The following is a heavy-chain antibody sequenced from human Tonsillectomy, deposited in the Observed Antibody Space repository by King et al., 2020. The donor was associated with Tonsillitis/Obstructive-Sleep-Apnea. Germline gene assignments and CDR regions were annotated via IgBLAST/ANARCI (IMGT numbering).Heavy chain of an antibody. CDR1: GFTFGDYA. Sequence: VQLVESGGGLVQPGRSLRLSCTASGFTFGDYAMSWVRQAPGKGLEWVGFIRSKAYGGTTEYAASVKGRFTISRDDSKSIAYQQMNSLKTEDTAVYYCTREGYYDSSGYYTPIHAFDIWGQGTMVTVSS. D-gene: IGHD3-22*01. CDR2: IRSKAYGGTT. V-gene: IGHV3-49*04. J-gene: IGHJ3*02. CDR3: TREGYYDSSGYYTPIHAFDI.